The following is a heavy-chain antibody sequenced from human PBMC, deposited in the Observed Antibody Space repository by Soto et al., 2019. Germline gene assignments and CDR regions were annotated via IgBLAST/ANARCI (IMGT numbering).Heavy chain of an antibody. V-gene: IGHV1-3*01. CDR1: GYTFTSYA. CDR2: INAGNGNT. D-gene: IGHD3-3*01. Sequence: QVQLVQSGAEVKKPGASVKVSCKASGYTFTSYAMHWVRQAPGQRLEWMGWINAGNGNTKYSQKFQGRVTITRDTSASTAYMELSSLRSEDTVVYYCARDSEAYDFWSGYFPVYFDYWGQGTLVTVSS. CDR3: ARDSEAYDFWSGYFPVYFDY. J-gene: IGHJ4*02.